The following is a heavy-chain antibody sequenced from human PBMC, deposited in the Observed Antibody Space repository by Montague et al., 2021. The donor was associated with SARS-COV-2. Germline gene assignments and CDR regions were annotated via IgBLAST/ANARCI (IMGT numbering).Heavy chain of an antibody. D-gene: IGHD5-12*01. J-gene: IGHJ4*02. Sequence: SETLSLTCSVSGASISDYYWNWIRKPPGKGLEWIGYIYYNTGNTNYNTSLQSRVTISLDTFKNQFSLHLRSVTAADTALYFCAVGTGYDYYFDCWGLGTLVTVSS. V-gene: IGHV4-59*01. CDR2: IYYNTGNT. CDR3: AVGTGYDYYFDC. CDR1: GASISDYY.